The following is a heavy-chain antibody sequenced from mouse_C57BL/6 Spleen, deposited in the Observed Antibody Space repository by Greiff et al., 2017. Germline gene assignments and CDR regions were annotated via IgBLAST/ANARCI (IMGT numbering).Heavy chain of an antibody. D-gene: IGHD1-1*01. CDR2: IDPSDSYT. CDR3: ARDYGSSPLGAMDY. J-gene: IGHJ4*01. CDR1: GYTFTSYW. V-gene: IGHV1-69*01. Sequence: QVQLQQPGAELVMPGASVKLSCKASGYTFTSYWMHWVKQRPGQGLEWIGEIDPSDSYTNYNQKFKGKSTLTVDKSSSTAYMQLSSLTSEDSAVYYCARDYGSSPLGAMDYWGQGTSVTVSS.